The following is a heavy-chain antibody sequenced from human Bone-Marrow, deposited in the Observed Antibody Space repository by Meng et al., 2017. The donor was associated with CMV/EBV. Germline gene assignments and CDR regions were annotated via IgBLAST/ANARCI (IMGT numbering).Heavy chain of an antibody. D-gene: IGHD3-10*01. J-gene: IGHJ6*02. V-gene: IGHV3-53*01. CDR3: ARDRGVCGSPGREGYYYYGMDV. CDR2: IYSGGST. Sequence: GESPKISCAASGFTVSSNYMSWVRQAPGKGLEWVSVIYSGGSTYYADSVKGRFTISRDNSKNTLYLQMNSLRAEDTAVYYCARDRGVCGSPGREGYYYYGMDVWGQGTTVTVSS. CDR1: GFTVSSNY.